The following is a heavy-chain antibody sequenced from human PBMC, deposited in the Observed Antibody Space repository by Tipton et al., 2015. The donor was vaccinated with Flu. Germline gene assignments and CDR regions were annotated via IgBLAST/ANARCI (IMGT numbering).Heavy chain of an antibody. Sequence: QLVQSGAEVKKPGASVKISCKASGYTFSFTSYSLHWVRQAPGQGLEWMGVINPRGGAAIAVQRFQGRLTMTTDTSTTTVYMETSSLRSEDTAVYYCARENPFIAAAGVFAFWGKGTLVTVSS. CDR1: GYTFSFTSYS. CDR3: ARENPFIAAAGVFAF. J-gene: IGHJ4*02. CDR2: INPRGGAA. D-gene: IGHD2-15*01. V-gene: IGHV1-46*01.